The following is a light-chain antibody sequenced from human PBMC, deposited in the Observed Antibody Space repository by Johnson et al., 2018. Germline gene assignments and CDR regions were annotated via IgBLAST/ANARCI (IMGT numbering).Light chain of an antibody. V-gene: IGLV1-51*02. CDR2: ENT. J-gene: IGLJ1*01. Sequence: QSVLTQPPSVSAAPGQKVTISCSGSSSNIGNNYVSWYQQLPGTAPKLLIYENTKRPSGIPDRFSGSKSGTSATLRITGLQTGDEADYYCGTWDSSLSAGNVFGTGTKVTVL. CDR1: SSNIGNNY. CDR3: GTWDSSLSAGNV.